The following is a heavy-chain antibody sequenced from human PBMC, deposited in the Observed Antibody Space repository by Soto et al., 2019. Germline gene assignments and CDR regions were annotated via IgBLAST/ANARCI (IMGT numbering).Heavy chain of an antibody. V-gene: IGHV4-4*08. D-gene: IGHD2-8*02. CDR2: IFHTGST. CDR3: ATQRLCTGGHCWNWFDP. CDR1: RVSISDYF. Sequence: QVQLQESGPGLVKPSETLSLTCTVSRVSISDYFWSWIRQPPGKGLEWIGYIFHTGSTNYNPSLKSPVTIPLDTSKKQFSLKLNSVTAADTAVYYCATQRLCTGGHCWNWFDPWGQGALVTVSS. J-gene: IGHJ5*02.